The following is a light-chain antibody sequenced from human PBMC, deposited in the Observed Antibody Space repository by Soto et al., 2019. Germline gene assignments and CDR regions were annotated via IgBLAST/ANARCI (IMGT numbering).Light chain of an antibody. V-gene: IGKV3-11*01. Sequence: EIVLTQFPATLSLSPGGRATLSCRARQPVINHLAWYQKKAGQPPRLLIFDSATRARGISPRFSGNGSGTDVTLTISRVDPDDFAVYYCQQRMNWPLTFGGGTKVDIK. J-gene: IGKJ4*01. CDR1: QPVINH. CDR2: DSA. CDR3: QQRMNWPLT.